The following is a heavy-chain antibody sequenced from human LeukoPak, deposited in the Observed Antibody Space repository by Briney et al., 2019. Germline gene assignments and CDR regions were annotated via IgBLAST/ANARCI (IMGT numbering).Heavy chain of an antibody. D-gene: IGHD2-15*01. V-gene: IGHV4-30-4*01. Sequence: SETLSLTCTVSGGSISRGDYYWSWIRQPPGKGLEWIGYIYYSGSTYYNPSLKSRVTISVDTSKNQFSLKLSSVTAADTAVYYCARESNCSGGSCYDYWGQGTLVTVSS. CDR3: ARESNCSGGSCYDY. J-gene: IGHJ4*02. CDR2: IYYSGST. CDR1: GGSISRGDYY.